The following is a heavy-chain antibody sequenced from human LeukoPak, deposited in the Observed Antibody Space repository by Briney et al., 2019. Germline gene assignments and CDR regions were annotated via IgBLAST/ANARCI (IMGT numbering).Heavy chain of an antibody. V-gene: IGHV4-59*02. CDR2: IYHTGST. CDR1: GGSVSDYY. CDR3: ARDRVTMVRGVIKTFFDY. D-gene: IGHD3-10*01. Sequence: SETLSLTCTISGGSVSDYYWSWIRQSPGKGLEWIGYIYHTGSTSYSPSLKSRVTISVDTSKNQFSLKLSSVTAADTAVYYCARDRVTMVRGVIKTFFDYWGQGTLVTVSS. J-gene: IGHJ4*02.